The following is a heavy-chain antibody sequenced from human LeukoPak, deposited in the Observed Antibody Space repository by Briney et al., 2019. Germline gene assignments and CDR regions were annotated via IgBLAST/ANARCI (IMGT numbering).Heavy chain of an antibody. D-gene: IGHD6-13*01. V-gene: IGHV1-2*02. Sequence: ASVKVSCKASGSTFTGYYIHWVRQAPGQGLEWMGWINPNSGGTNYAQKFQGRVTMTRDTSISTAYMELSRLRSDDTAVYYCARDGALDQQLSVGYFDYWGQGTLVTVSS. J-gene: IGHJ4*02. CDR1: GSTFTGYY. CDR2: INPNSGGT. CDR3: ARDGALDQQLSVGYFDY.